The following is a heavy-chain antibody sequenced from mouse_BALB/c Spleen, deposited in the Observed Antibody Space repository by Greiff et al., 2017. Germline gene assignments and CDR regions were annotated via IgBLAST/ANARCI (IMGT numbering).Heavy chain of an antibody. D-gene: IGHD3-1*01. J-gene: IGHJ4*01. V-gene: IGHV5-17*02. CDR1: GFTPPPPP. Sequence: EVMLVESGGGLVQPGGSRKLSCAASGFTPPPPPLPWVRQAPETGLEWVAYISSGGSTIYYADTVKGRFTISRDNPKNTLCLQLTSLRSEDTAMYDCARSGAMDYWGQGTSVTVSS. CDR2: ISSGGSTI. CDR3: ARSGAMDY.